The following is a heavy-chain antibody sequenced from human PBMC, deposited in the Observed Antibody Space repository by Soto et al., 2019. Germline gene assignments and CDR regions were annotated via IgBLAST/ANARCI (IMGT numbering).Heavy chain of an antibody. CDR1: GFTFGEYA. CDR2: ITWNSDMI. D-gene: IGHD1-26*01. Sequence: GGSLRLSCAASGFTFGEYAMHWVRRPPGKGLEWVASITWNSDMIGYADSVKGRFTISRDKSNNTLYLQMRRVRAEDTAVYFCARHPHPRGTVGATSPLDPWGQRTQVPVSS. CDR3: ARHPHPRGTVGATSPLDP. J-gene: IGHJ5*02. V-gene: IGHV3-9*01.